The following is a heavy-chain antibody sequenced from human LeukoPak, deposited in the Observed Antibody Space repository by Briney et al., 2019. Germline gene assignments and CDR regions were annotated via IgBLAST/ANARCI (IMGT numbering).Heavy chain of an antibody. CDR1: GGTFSSYA. CDR2: IIPIFGTA. Sequence: SVKVSCKASGGTFSSYAISWVRQAPGQGLEWMGGIIPIFGTANYAQKFQGRVTITADESTSTAYMELSSLRSEDTAVYYCARSRSRDYGSGSYYPPFDYWGQGTLVTVSS. CDR3: ARSRSRDYGSGSYYPPFDY. V-gene: IGHV1-69*13. D-gene: IGHD3-10*01. J-gene: IGHJ4*02.